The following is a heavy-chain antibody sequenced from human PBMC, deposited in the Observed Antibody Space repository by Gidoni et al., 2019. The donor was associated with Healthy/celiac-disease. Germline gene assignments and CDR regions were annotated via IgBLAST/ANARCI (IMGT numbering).Heavy chain of an antibody. Sequence: QVQLVQSGAEVKKPGASVKVSCKASGYTFTSYAMHWVRQAPGQRLECMGWINAGNGNTKYSQKFQGRVTITRDTSASTAYMELSSLRSEDTAVYYCARDGYYYDSSGYYYPEPFDYWGQGTLVTVSS. CDR3: ARDGYYYDSSGYYYPEPFDY. J-gene: IGHJ4*02. CDR1: GYTFTSYA. V-gene: IGHV1-3*01. CDR2: INAGNGNT. D-gene: IGHD3-22*01.